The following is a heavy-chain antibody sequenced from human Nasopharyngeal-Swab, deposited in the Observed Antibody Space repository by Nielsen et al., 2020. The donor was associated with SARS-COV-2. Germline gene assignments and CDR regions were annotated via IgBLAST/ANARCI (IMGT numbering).Heavy chain of an antibody. Sequence: GGSLRLSCAASGFTFNTYAISWVRQAPGKGLEWVSVISGSDYSPKYADSVKGRFTISRDNAKNSLYLQMNSLRAEDTAVYYCARDRNGLIYYYYGMDVWGQGTTVTVSS. D-gene: IGHD2-8*01. CDR3: ARDRNGLIYYYYGMDV. CDR2: ISGSDYSP. J-gene: IGHJ6*02. CDR1: GFTFNTYA. V-gene: IGHV3-23*01.